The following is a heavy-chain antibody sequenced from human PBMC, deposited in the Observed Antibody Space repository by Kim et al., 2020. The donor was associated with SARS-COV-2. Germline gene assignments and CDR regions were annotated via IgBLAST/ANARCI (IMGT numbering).Heavy chain of an antibody. Sequence: GGSLRLSCAASGFAFSSFNMNWVRQAPGKGLEWVSSISTSSYRFYADSVKGRFTSSRDNAQNLLYLQMNSLRAEDTAIYYCASEDCSDSTCYYWGQGALVTVSS. D-gene: IGHD2-15*01. CDR1: GFAFSSFN. CDR3: ASEDCSDSTCYY. CDR2: ISTSSYR. V-gene: IGHV3-21*01. J-gene: IGHJ4*02.